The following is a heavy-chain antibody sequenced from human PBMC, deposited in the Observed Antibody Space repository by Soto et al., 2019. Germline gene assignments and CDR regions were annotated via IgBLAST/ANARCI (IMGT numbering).Heavy chain of an antibody. Sequence: SETLSHSSAVQGWSFSGYYWSWIRQPPGTRLEWIGEINQSGSTNYNPSLKSRVTISVDTSKNQFSLEMSSVTAADTDVYYCACFGYVITIFAVAHDGMDVWGQGSSV. CDR1: GWSFSGYY. J-gene: IGHJ6*01. CDR3: ACFGYVITIFAVAHDGMDV. CDR2: INQSGST. V-gene: IGHV4-34*01. D-gene: IGHD3-3*01.